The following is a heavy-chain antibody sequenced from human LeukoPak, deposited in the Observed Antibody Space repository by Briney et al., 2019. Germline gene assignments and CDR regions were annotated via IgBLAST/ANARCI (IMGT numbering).Heavy chain of an antibody. D-gene: IGHD3-22*01. CDR1: GGSISSYY. J-gene: IGHJ3*02. CDR2: IYYSGST. V-gene: IGHV4-59*01. Sequence: SETLSLTCTVSGGSISSYYWSWIRQPPGKGLEWIGYIYYSGSTNYNPSLKSRVTISVDTSKNQFSLKLSSVTAADTAVYYCARGAYDSSGYLDAFDIWGQGTMVTVSS. CDR3: ARGAYDSSGYLDAFDI.